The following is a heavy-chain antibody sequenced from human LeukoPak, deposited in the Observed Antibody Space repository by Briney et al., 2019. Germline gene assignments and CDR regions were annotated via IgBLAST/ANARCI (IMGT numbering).Heavy chain of an antibody. D-gene: IGHD2-15*01. J-gene: IGHJ6*03. V-gene: IGHV1-18*01. CDR2: ISAYNGNT. CDR3: ARDWQRYCSGGSCYQGDYYYMDV. CDR1: GYTFTSYG. Sequence: GASVKVSCKASGYTFTSYGISWVRQAPGQGLEWMGWISAYNGNTNYAQKLQGGVTMTTDTSTSTAYMELRSLRSDDTAVYYCARDWQRYCSGGSCYQGDYYYMDVWGKGTTVTVSS.